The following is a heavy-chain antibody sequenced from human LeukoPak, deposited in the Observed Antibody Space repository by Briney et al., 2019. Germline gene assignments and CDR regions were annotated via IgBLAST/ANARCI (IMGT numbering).Heavy chain of an antibody. CDR3: AKDSPVATR. CDR2: ITDSGDGT. V-gene: IGHV3-23*01. Sequence: GGSLRLSCAASGFTFTSSAMSWVRQAPGKGLEWVSSITDSGDGTYYADSVKGRFTISRDDSKNTLYLQMNSLRVEDTAVYYCAKDSPVATRWGQGTLVTVSS. CDR1: GFTFTSSA. J-gene: IGHJ4*02. D-gene: IGHD1-26*01.